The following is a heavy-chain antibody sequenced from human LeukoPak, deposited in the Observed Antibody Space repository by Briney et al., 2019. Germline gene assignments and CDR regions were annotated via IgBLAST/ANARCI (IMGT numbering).Heavy chain of an antibody. J-gene: IGHJ3*02. D-gene: IGHD1-26*01. CDR2: INHSGST. CDR1: GGSISTSYYY. CDR3: ARGGRPSGSYFGSKREAAAFDI. Sequence: PSETLSLTCTVSGGSISTSYYYWSWIRQPPGKGLEWIGEINHSGSTNYNPSLKSRVTISVDTSKNQFSLKLSSVTAADTAVYYCARGGRPSGSYFGSKREAAAFDIWGQGTMVTVSS. V-gene: IGHV4-39*07.